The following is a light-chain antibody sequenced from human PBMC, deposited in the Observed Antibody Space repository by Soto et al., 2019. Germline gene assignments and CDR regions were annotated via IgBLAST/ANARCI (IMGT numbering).Light chain of an antibody. V-gene: IGLV4-60*02. CDR2: LEGSGSY. CDR3: ETWDSNSHV. Sequence: QLVLTQSSSASASLGSSVKLTCTLSSGHSSYIIAWHQQQPGKAPRYLMKLEGSGSYNKGSGVPDRFSGPSSGADRYLTISNLQFEDEADYYCETWDSNSHVFGGGTQLTVL. J-gene: IGLJ7*01. CDR1: SGHSSYI.